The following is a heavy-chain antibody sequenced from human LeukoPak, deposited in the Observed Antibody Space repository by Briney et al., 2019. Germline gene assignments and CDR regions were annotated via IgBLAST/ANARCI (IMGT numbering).Heavy chain of an antibody. V-gene: IGHV3-74*01. J-gene: IGHJ3*02. CDR3: ARSWYGFKAFDI. CDR1: GFTFSSYW. D-gene: IGHD6-13*01. Sequence: GGSLRLSCAASGFTFSSYWMHWVRQAPGKGLVWVSRINSDGSSTSYADSVKGRFTISRDNAKNTLYLQMNSLRAKDTAVYYCARSWYGFKAFDIWGQGTMVTVSS. CDR2: INSDGSST.